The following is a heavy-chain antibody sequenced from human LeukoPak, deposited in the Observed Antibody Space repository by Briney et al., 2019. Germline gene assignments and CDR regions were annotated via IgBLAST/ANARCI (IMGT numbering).Heavy chain of an antibody. D-gene: IGHD3-22*01. CDR3: AKREDPDYYDSSGPISR. V-gene: IGHV3-23*01. Sequence: GGSLRLSCAVSGFAFGSEAMSWVRQSPARGLEWVASISPGGGTTYYADYVKGRFPISRDNSKNTLYLQMNSLRAEDTAVYYCAKREDPDYYDSSGPISRWGQGTLVTVSS. CDR1: GFAFGSEA. CDR2: ISPGGGTT. J-gene: IGHJ4*02.